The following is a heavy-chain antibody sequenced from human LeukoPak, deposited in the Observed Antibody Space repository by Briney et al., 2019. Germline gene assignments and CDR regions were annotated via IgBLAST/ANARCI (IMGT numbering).Heavy chain of an antibody. CDR1: GFTFSSYS. CDR2: IYSGGST. CDR3: ARDAGGAVAGDY. Sequence: GGSLRLSCAASGFTFSSYSMNWVRQAPGKELEWVSVIYSGGSTYYADSVKGRFTISRDNSKNTLYLQMNSLRAEDTAVYYCARDAGGAVAGDYWGQGTLVTVSS. J-gene: IGHJ4*02. D-gene: IGHD6-19*01. V-gene: IGHV3-53*01.